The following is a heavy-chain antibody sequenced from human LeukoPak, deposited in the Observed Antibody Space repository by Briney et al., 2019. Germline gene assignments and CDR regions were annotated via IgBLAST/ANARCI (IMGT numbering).Heavy chain of an antibody. V-gene: IGHV3-66*02. J-gene: IGHJ4*02. CDR3: AKGVGSTGSYFDY. Sequence: GGSLRLSCAASGFTVGSNYMSWVRQAPGKGLEWVSVIYSGGTTHYADSVKGRFTISRDNSKDTVYLQMNSLRGDDTAVYYCAKGVGSTGSYFDYWGQGTLVTVSS. D-gene: IGHD1-26*01. CDR1: GFTVGSNY. CDR2: IYSGGTT.